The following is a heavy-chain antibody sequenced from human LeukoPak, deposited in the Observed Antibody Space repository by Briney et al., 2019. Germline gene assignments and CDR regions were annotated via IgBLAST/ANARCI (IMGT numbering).Heavy chain of an antibody. CDR3: TTRYCSSTSCSGEGWFDP. D-gene: IGHD2-2*01. Sequence: GGSLRLSCAASGFTFSSYSMNWVRQAPGKGLEWVGRIKSKTDGGTTDYAAPVKGRFTISRDDSKNTLYLQMNSLKTEDTAVYYCTTRYCSSTSCSGEGWFDPWGQGTLVTVSS. CDR2: IKSKTDGGTT. J-gene: IGHJ5*02. CDR1: GFTFSSYS. V-gene: IGHV3-15*01.